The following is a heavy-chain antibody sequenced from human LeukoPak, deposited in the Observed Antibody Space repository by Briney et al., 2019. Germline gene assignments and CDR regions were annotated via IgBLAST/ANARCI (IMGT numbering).Heavy chain of an antibody. J-gene: IGHJ3*02. D-gene: IGHD5-18*01. V-gene: IGHV4-59*08. CDR2: IYYSGST. Sequence: KSSETLPLTCTVSGGSISSYYWSWIRQPPGKGLEWIGYIYYSGSTNYNPSLKSRVTISVDTSKNQFSLKLSSVTAADTAVYYCARRRGYSYGYDAFDIWGQGTMVTVSS. CDR3: ARRRGYSYGYDAFDI. CDR1: GGSISSYY.